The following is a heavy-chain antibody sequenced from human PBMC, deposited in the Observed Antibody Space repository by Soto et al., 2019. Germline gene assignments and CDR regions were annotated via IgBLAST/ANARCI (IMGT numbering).Heavy chain of an antibody. CDR2: IYYSGST. J-gene: IGHJ5*02. CDR1: GGSISSGDYY. Sequence: SETLSLTCTVCGGSISSGDYYRSSIRQPPGKGLEWIGYIYYSGSTYYNPSLSSRVTISVDTSKNQFSLKLSSVTAADKAVYYCARIVVVVAATFYWFAPWRQGTLVTVSS. V-gene: IGHV4-30-4*01. CDR3: ARIVVVVAATFYWFAP. D-gene: IGHD2-15*01.